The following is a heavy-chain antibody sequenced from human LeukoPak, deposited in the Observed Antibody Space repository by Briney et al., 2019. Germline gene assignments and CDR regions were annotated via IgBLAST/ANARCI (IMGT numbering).Heavy chain of an antibody. D-gene: IGHD2-2*01. CDR3: ARGRSQRSNDD. Sequence: SETLSLTCAVYGGSFSGYYWSWIRQPPEKGLEWIGEINHSGSTNYNPSLKSRVTISVDTSKNQFSLKLSSVTAADKAVYYGARGRSQRSNDDWDQGTLVTVSS. CDR1: GGSFSGYY. V-gene: IGHV4-34*01. CDR2: INHSGST. J-gene: IGHJ4*02.